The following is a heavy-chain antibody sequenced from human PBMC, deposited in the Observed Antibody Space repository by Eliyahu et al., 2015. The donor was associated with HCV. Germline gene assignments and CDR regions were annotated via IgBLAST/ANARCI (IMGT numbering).Heavy chain of an antibody. D-gene: IGHD4-17*01. CDR2: ISGSGGST. V-gene: IGHV3-23*01. CDR3: AKSPLKYMTTVTPGDY. CDR1: GFTFSSYA. Sequence: EVQLLESGGGLVQPGGSLRLSCAASGFTFSSYAMXWVRQGSGKGLEWVSAISGSGGSTYYADSVKGRFTISRDNSKNTLYLQMNSLRAEDTAVYYCAKSPLKYMTTVTPGDYWGQGTLVTVSS. J-gene: IGHJ4*02.